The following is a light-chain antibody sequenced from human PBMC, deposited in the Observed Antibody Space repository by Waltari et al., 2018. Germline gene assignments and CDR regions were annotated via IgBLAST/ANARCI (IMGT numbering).Light chain of an antibody. J-gene: IGLJ2*01. V-gene: IGLV1-44*01. CDR3: SAWDDSLNGPVV. CDR2: STH. CDR1: RSNIGSNV. Sequence: QSVLTQPPSASGTLGQRVTISCSGSRSNIGSNVVSWYQQVPGTAPRLIIHSTHQRPSGVPDRFSGSKSGTSASLAISGLQAADEADYYRSAWDDSLNGPVVFGGGTKLTVL.